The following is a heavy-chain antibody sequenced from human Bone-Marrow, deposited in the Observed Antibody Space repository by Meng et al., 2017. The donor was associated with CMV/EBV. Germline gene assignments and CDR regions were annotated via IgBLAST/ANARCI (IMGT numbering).Heavy chain of an antibody. CDR2: ISYDGSNK. V-gene: IGHV3-30*04. D-gene: IGHD1-26*01. CDR1: GFTFSSYA. Sequence: GGSLRLSCAASGFTFSSYAMHWVRQAPGKGLEWVAVISYDGSNKYYADSVKGRFTISRDNSKNTLYLQMNSLRAEDTAVYYCAREVGATAAGLGYWGQGTLVTVSS. J-gene: IGHJ4*02. CDR3: AREVGATAAGLGY.